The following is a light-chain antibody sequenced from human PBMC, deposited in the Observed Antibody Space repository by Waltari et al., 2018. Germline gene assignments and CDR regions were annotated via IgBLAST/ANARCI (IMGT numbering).Light chain of an antibody. CDR2: EVT. Sequence: QSALIQPASVSGSPGRSITISCAGNRSDRGALNYVSWYLKHPGKAPKLLINEVTHRPSEISDRFSGAKSGNTASLTISGLQVEDEADYFCCSFTSSNNYIFGSGTTVTVL. V-gene: IGLV2-14*03. J-gene: IGLJ1*01. CDR3: CSFTSSNNYI. CDR1: RSDRGALNY.